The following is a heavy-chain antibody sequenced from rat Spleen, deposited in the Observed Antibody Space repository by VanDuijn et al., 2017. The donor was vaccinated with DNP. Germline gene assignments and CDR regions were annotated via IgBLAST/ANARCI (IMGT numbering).Heavy chain of an antibody. D-gene: IGHD1-12*02. CDR3: ARDVYDGSYYYGY. J-gene: IGHJ2*01. Sequence: EVKLVESGGGLVQPGRSLKLSCAASGFTFSDYNMAWVRQAPKKGLEWVATISTSGSRTYYPDSVKGRFTISRDNAKSSLYLQMNSLKSEDTATYYCARDVYDGSYYYGYWGQGVMVTVSS. CDR2: ISTSGSRT. CDR1: GFTFSDYN. V-gene: IGHV5-7*01.